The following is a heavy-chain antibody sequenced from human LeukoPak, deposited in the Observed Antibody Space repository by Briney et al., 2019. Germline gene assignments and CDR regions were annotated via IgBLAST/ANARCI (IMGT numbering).Heavy chain of an antibody. CDR3: ERRYDSRGPVTFDF. CDR1: GYTFTDHT. J-gene: IGHJ3*01. V-gene: IGHV1-2*02. D-gene: IGHD3-22*01. Sequence: ASVKVSCEASGYTFTDHTIHWVRQAPGQGLEWMGWINPNIGTTNYAKRFQGRLTVTRDTSINTAFMELSSLNPDDTAVFYCERRYDSRGPVTFDFWGQGTLVTVSS. CDR2: INPNIGTT.